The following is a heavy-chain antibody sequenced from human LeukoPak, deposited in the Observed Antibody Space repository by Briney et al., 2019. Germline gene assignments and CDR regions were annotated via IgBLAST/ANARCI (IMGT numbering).Heavy chain of an antibody. Sequence: SETLSLTCTVSGGSISSGGYYWSWIRQPAGKGLEYIGRIYSTGSTNYNPSLRSRVTISVDTSKNHFSLKLSSVTAADTAVYYCARHSTYGSGSYTEDYWGQGTLVTVSS. V-gene: IGHV4-61*02. CDR1: GGSISSGGYY. J-gene: IGHJ4*02. D-gene: IGHD3-10*01. CDR3: ARHSTYGSGSYTEDY. CDR2: IYSTGST.